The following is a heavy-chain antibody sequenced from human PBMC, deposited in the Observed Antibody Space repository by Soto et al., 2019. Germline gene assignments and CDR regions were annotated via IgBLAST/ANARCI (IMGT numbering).Heavy chain of an antibody. CDR1: GGAIRSSY. D-gene: IGHD5-12*01. Sequence: PSETLSPTCTVPGGAIRSSYWSWIRQPPGKGLEWIGYIYYSGSTNYNPARKSRVTISVYTSKNQFSLKLSSVTAADTAVYYCARTEMATILDWGQGTLVTAPQ. CDR2: IYYSGST. V-gene: IGHV4-59*01. J-gene: IGHJ4*02. CDR3: ARTEMATILD.